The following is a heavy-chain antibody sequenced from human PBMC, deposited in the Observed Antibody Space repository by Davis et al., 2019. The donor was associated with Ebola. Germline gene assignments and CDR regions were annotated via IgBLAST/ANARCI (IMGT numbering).Heavy chain of an antibody. V-gene: IGHV4-39*07. CDR3: SVMFRGVTSDAFDI. J-gene: IGHJ3*02. CDR1: GGSIFSSSYY. D-gene: IGHD3-10*01. CDR2: IHYSGTT. Sequence: PSETLSLTCTVSGGSIFSSSYYWNWIRQSPGKGFEWFGNIHYSGTTNYNPSLKSRISMSVDTSKNQFYLKLRSVTAADTAVYYCSVMFRGVTSDAFDIWGQGTMITV.